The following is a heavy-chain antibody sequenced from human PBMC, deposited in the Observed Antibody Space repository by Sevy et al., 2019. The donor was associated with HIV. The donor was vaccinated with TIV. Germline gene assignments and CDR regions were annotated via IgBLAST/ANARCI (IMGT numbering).Heavy chain of an antibody. CDR3: ATLLMWFGELPRGLDY. V-gene: IGHV3-21*01. CDR2: ISSSSSDI. J-gene: IGHJ4*02. CDR1: GFNFNMYR. D-gene: IGHD3-10*01. Sequence: GGSLRLSCAASGFNFNMYRMNWVRQAPGKGLEWVSSISSSSSDIKYADSVKGRFTVSRDNAKNSPFLQMNSLRAEDTAVYYCATLLMWFGELPRGLDYWGQGALVTVSS.